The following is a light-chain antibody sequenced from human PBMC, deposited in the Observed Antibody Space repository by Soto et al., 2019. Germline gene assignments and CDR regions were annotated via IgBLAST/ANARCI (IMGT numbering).Light chain of an antibody. V-gene: IGKV1-5*03. CDR3: QQYKSYSRT. CDR1: ESISSY. Sequence: DIQMTESPSTLSASIGHRVTITCRASESISSYLAWYQQKRGKAPKLLIYTASSLQSGVPSRFSGSGSGTEFTLTISSLQPDDFATYYCQQYKSYSRTFGQGTKVDIK. CDR2: TAS. J-gene: IGKJ1*01.